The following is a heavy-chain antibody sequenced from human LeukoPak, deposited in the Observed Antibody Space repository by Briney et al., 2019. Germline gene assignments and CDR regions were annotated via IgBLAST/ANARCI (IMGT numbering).Heavy chain of an antibody. V-gene: IGHV4-39*01. Sequence: SETLSLTCTVSGGSISSSNYYWGWLRQPPGKGLEWIGSIYYSGSTYYNPSLKSRVTISVDTSKNQFSLKLSSVTAADTAVYYCARHPVIWPQYPSWGQGTLVTVSS. CDR1: GGSISSSNYY. CDR2: IYYSGST. J-gene: IGHJ5*02. CDR3: ARHPVIWPQYPS. D-gene: IGHD5-24*01.